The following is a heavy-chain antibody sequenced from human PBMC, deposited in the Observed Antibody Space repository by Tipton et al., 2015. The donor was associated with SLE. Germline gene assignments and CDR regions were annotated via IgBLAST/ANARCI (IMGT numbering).Heavy chain of an antibody. D-gene: IGHD1-26*01. V-gene: IGHV5-10-1*01. J-gene: IGHJ3*02. CDR2: IDPSDSFT. CDR1: GYSFTSYW. CDR3: ARPRGSGSGSDAFDI. Sequence: VQLVQSGAEVKKPGESLTISCKGSGYSFTSYWITWVRQMPGKGLEWIGRIDPSDSFTNYSPSFQGHVTISADKSISTAYLQWSSVKASDTAMYYCARPRGSGSGSDAFDIWGQGTMVTVSS.